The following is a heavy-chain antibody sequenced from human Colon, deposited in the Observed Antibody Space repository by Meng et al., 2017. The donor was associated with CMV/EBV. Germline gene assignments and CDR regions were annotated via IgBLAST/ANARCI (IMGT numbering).Heavy chain of an antibody. V-gene: IGHV3-30-3*01. J-gene: IGHJ5*02. CDR3: AREDRFRYSSANWFDP. CDR1: GFTFSSYA. D-gene: IGHD6-19*01. Sequence: GGSLRLSCAASGFTFSSYAMHWVRQASGKGLEWVAVISYDGSNKYYADSVKGRFTISRDNSKNTLYLQMNSLRAEDTAVYYCAREDRFRYSSANWFDPWGQGTLVTVSS. CDR2: ISYDGSNK.